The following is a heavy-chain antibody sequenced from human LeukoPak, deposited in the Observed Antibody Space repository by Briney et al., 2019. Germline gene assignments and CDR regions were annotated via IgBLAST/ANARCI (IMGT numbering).Heavy chain of an antibody. CDR2: ISSSSSYI. CDR1: GFTFKNNW. D-gene: IGHD1-26*01. CDR3: ARGGTTAYYYYYYMDV. Sequence: GGSLRLSCVASGFTFKNNWMSWVRQAPGKGLEWVSSISSSSSYIYYADSVKGRFTISRDNAKNSLYLQMNSLRAEDTAVYYCARGGTTAYYYYYYMDVWGKGTTVTVSS. J-gene: IGHJ6*03. V-gene: IGHV3-21*01.